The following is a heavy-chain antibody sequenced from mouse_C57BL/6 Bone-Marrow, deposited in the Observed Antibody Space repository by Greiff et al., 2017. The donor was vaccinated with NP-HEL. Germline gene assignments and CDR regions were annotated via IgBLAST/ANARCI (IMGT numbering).Heavy chain of an antibody. V-gene: IGHV1-63*01. D-gene: IGHD1-1*01. CDR1: GYTFTNYW. J-gene: IGHJ1*03. CDR3: ARGYYYYGSSGYFDV. Sequence: VQLQQSGAELVRPGTSVKMSCKASGYTFTNYWIGWAKQRPGHGLEWIGDIYPGGGYTNYNEKFKGKATLTADKSSSTAYMQFSSLTSEDSAIYYCARGYYYYGSSGYFDVWGTGTTVTVSS. CDR2: IYPGGGYT.